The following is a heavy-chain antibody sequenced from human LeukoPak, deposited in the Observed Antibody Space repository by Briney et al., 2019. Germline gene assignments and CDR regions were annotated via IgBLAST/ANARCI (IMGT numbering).Heavy chain of an antibody. CDR2: ITSDGSST. CDR3: AGVAGTYQASRCDY. V-gene: IGHV3-74*01. D-gene: IGHD5-24*01. CDR1: GFPFRRYR. J-gene: IGHJ4*02. Sequence: GGSLRLPCAAWGFPFRRYRMHWLRQAPGEGLVWVSRITSDGSSTAYADSVKGRFTISRDNAKNTLYPPMDSHRAEDTAVYYCAGVAGTYQASRCDYWGQGTLVTVSS.